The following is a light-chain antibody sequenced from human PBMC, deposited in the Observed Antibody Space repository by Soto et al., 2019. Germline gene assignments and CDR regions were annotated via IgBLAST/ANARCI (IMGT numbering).Light chain of an antibody. CDR2: EVS. Sequence: VLTQPASVSGSPGQSITISCTGTSSDVGGYDYVSWYQLHPGKAPKLMVFEVSNRPSGVSYRFSGSKSGNTASLPISGLQAEDEADYFCSSYSISTAYLFGTGTNVTVL. J-gene: IGLJ1*01. CDR3: SSYSISTAYL. V-gene: IGLV2-14*01. CDR1: SSDVGGYDY.